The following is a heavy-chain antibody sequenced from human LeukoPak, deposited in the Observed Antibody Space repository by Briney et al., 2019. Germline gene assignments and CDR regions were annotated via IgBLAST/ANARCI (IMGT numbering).Heavy chain of an antibody. CDR1: GFTFSTYA. CDR3: AKAGSIRFDY. CDR2: ISGRGGST. D-gene: IGHD1-26*01. J-gene: IGHJ4*02. Sequence: GGSLRLSCAASGFTFSTYAMSWVRQAPGKGLEWVSGISGRGGSTYYADSVKGRFTISRDDSKNTLYLQMNSLRAEDTAVYYCAKAGSIRFDYWGQGTLVTVSS. V-gene: IGHV3-23*01.